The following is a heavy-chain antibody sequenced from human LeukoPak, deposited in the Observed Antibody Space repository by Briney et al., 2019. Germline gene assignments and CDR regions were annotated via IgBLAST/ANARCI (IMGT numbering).Heavy chain of an antibody. J-gene: IGHJ4*02. V-gene: IGHV1-2*02. CDR1: GYTFTGYY. CDR3: ARVQGSSWYFDY. CDR2: INPNSGGT. Sequence: APVKVSCKASGYTFTGYYMHWVRQAPGQGLEWMGWINPNSGGTNYAQKFQGRVTMTRDTSISTAYMELSRLRSDDTAVYYCARVQGSSWYFDYWGQGTLVTVSS. D-gene: IGHD6-13*01.